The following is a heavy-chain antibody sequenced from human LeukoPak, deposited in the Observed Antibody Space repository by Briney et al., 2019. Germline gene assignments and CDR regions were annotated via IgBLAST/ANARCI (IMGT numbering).Heavy chain of an antibody. V-gene: IGHV4-59*08. CDR2: IYYSGST. D-gene: IGHD6-13*01. J-gene: IGHJ4*02. CDR1: GGSISSYY. CDR3: ARWTAGFFDY. Sequence: PSETLSLTCTVSGGSISSYYWSWIRQPPGKGLEWIGYIYYSGSTNYNPSLKSRVTTSVDTSKNQFSLKLSSVTAVDTAVYYCARWTAGFFDYWGQGTLVTVSS.